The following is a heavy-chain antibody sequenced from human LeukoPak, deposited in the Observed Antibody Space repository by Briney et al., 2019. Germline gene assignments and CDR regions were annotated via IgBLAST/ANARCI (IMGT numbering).Heavy chain of an antibody. Sequence: GGSLRLSCAASGFTFSSYSINWVRQAPGKGLEWVSYISSSSSTIYYADSVKGRFTISRDNAKNSPYLQMNSLRAEDTAVYYCARLWFGELLLIDYWGQGTLVTVSS. CDR3: ARLWFGELLLIDY. CDR2: ISSSSSTI. D-gene: IGHD3-10*01. CDR1: GFTFSSYS. J-gene: IGHJ4*02. V-gene: IGHV3-48*04.